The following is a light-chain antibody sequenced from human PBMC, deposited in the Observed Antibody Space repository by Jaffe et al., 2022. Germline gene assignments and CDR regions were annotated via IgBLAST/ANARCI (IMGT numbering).Light chain of an antibody. Sequence: QLVLTQSPSASASLGASVKLTCTLSSGHSSYAIAWHQQQPEKGPRYLMKINSDGSHTKGDGIPNRFSGSSSGAERYLTISSLQSEDEADYYCQTWGVSGIRVFGGGTKVIVL. CDR3: QTWGVSGIRV. CDR2: INSDGSH. CDR1: SGHSSYA. V-gene: IGLV4-69*01. J-gene: IGLJ2*01.